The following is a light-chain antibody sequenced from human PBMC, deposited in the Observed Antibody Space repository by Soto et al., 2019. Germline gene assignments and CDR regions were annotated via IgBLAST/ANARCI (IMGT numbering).Light chain of an antibody. J-gene: IGKJ5*01. Sequence: IVMTQSPATLSVSPGESATLSCRAGQHIFYNVAWYQQKPGQAPRLLIYGISKRATDIPDRFSGSGSGTEFTLTISSLQPEDFATYYCQQHGQWPITFGQGTRLEIK. CDR2: GIS. CDR3: QQHGQWPIT. CDR1: QHIFYN. V-gene: IGKV3D-15*01.